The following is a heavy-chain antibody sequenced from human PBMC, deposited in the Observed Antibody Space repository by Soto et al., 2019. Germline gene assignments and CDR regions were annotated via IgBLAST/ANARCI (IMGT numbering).Heavy chain of an antibody. CDR1: GFPFSRYA. CDR2: ISGSGGST. D-gene: IGHD2-2*01. J-gene: IGHJ4*02. V-gene: IGHV3-23*01. CDR3: AKDLEVIVGVPADFWLRSSGN. Sequence: SLRLSCAASGFPFSRYAMSWFRQAPGKGREWVSAISGSGGSTYYADSVKGRFTISRDNAKNTLYRQMNSLRAEDTAVYYRAKDLEVIVGVPADFWLRSSGNWGQGTLV.